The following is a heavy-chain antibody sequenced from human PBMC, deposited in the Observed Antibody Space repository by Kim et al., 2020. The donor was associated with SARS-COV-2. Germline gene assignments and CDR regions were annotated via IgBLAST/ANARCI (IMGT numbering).Heavy chain of an antibody. Sequence: ASVKVSCKASGYTFNSYGISWVRQAPGQGLEWMGWISAYNGNTNYAQKLQGKVTMTTDTSTSTAYMELRSLRSDDTAVYYCASTRITIFGVVIALDYWGQGPLVTVSS. CDR2: ISAYNGNT. CDR1: GYTFNSYG. J-gene: IGHJ4*02. V-gene: IGHV1-18*01. CDR3: ASTRITIFGVVIALDY. D-gene: IGHD3-3*01.